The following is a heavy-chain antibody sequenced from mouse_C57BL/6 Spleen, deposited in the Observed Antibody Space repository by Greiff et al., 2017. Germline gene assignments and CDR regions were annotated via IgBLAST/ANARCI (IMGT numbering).Heavy chain of an antibody. J-gene: IGHJ2*01. CDR3: ASREGNLFDY. D-gene: IGHD2-1*01. Sequence: EVQLVESGGDLVKPGGSLKLSCAASGFTFSSYGMSWVRQTPDKRLEWVATISSGGSYTYYPDSVKGRFTISRDNAKNTLYLQMSSLKSEDTAMYYCASREGNLFDYWGQGTTPTVSS. V-gene: IGHV5-6*01. CDR1: GFTFSSYG. CDR2: ISSGGSYT.